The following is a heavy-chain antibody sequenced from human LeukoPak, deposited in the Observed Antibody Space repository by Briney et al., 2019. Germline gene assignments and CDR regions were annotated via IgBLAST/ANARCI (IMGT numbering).Heavy chain of an antibody. V-gene: IGHV4-59*01. CDR1: GGSISDYY. D-gene: IGHD3-10*01. J-gene: IGHJ4*02. CDR3: ARTRGLYYYGSGSYYFDY. Sequence: PSETLSLTCTVSGGSISDYYWSWIRQPPGKGLEWIGYIYYSGSTNYNPSLKGRVTISVDTSKNQFSLKLSSVTAADTAVYYCARTRGLYYYGSGSYYFDYWGQGTLVTVSS. CDR2: IYYSGST.